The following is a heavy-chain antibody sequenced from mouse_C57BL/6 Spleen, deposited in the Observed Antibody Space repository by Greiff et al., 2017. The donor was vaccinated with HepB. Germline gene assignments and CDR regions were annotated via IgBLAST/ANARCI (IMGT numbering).Heavy chain of an antibody. CDR3: ARWDYYGSSYSGYFDY. V-gene: IGHV1-82*01. CDR2: IYPGDGDT. D-gene: IGHD1-1*01. J-gene: IGHJ2*01. CDR1: GYAFSSSW. Sequence: VQLQQSGPELVKPGASVKISCKASGYAFSSSWMNWVKQRPGKGLEWIGRIYPGDGDTNYNGKFKGKATLTADKSSSTAYMQLSSLTSEDSAVYFCARWDYYGSSYSGYFDYWGQGTTLTVS.